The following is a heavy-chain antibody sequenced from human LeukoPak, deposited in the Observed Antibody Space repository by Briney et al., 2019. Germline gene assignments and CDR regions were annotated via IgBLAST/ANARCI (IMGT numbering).Heavy chain of an antibody. CDR1: GFTVVSYG. CDR3: ANEGAIWFGELLNDY. V-gene: IGHV3-23*01. D-gene: IGHD3-10*01. J-gene: IGHJ4*02. Sequence: GRSLTLSLAASGFTVVSYGMSCVRHAPGNWLEWGSAIIVIGGTTYYADSVKGRFTISRDNSKNTLYLQMNSLRAEDMAVYYCANEGAIWFGELLNDYWGQGTLVPVSS. CDR2: IIVIGGTT.